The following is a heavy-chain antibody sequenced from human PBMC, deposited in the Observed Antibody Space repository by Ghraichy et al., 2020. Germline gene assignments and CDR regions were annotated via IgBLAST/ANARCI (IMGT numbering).Heavy chain of an antibody. CDR3: ARGLSGGMDV. J-gene: IGHJ6*02. CDR1: GFTFSSNW. CDR2: INSDGTTT. V-gene: IGHV3-74*01. D-gene: IGHD1-26*01. Sequence: GESLNISCAASGFTFSSNWMHWVRQPPGKGPVWVSRINSDGTTTSYADSVKGRFAISRDNAKNTLYLQMNSLRAEDTAVYYCARGLSGGMDVWGQGTTVTVSS.